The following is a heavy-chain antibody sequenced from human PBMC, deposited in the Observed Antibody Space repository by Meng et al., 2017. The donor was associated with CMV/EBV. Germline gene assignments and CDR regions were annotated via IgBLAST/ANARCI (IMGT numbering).Heavy chain of an antibody. CDR3: ARADDDHIVVVPAALNL. D-gene: IGHD2-2*01. CDR1: GFTFSSYA. V-gene: IGHV3-30-3*01. J-gene: IGHJ5*02. CDR2: ISYDGSNK. Sequence: GESLKISCAASGFTFSSYAMHWVRQAPGKGLEWVAVISYDGSNKYYADSVKGRFTISRDSSKNTLYLQMNSLRAEDTAVYYCARADDDHIVVVPAALNLWGQGTLVTVSS.